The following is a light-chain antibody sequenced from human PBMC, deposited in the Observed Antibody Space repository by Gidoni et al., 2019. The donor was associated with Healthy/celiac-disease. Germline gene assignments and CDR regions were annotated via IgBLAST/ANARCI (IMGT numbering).Light chain of an antibody. J-gene: IGKJ1*01. V-gene: IGKV1-5*03. Sequence: DIQMTQSPSTLSASVGDRVTITCRASQSISSWLAWYQQKPGKAPKLLIYKASSLESGVPSRFSGSGSGTEFTLTISSRQPDDFATYYCQQYNSYWTFGQXTKVEIK. CDR1: QSISSW. CDR2: KAS. CDR3: QQYNSYWT.